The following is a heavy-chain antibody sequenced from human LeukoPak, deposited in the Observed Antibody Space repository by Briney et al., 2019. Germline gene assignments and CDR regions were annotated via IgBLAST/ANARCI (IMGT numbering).Heavy chain of an antibody. D-gene: IGHD3-3*01. CDR1: GYTFTGHY. V-gene: IGHV1-2*06. CDR2: INPNSGGT. CDR3: ARGGKSLRFLEWSRNYYYGMDV. Sequence: ASVKVSCKASGYTFTGHYMHWVRQAPGQGLEWMGRINPNSGGTSYAQKFQGRVTMTRDTSISTAYMELSRLRSDDTAVYYCARGGKSLRFLEWSRNYYYGMDVWGQGTTVTVSS. J-gene: IGHJ6*02.